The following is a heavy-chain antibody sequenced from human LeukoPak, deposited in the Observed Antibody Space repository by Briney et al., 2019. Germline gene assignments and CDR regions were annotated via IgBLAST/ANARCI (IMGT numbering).Heavy chain of an antibody. CDR2: INHSGST. Sequence: SETLSLTCAVYGGSFSGYYWSWIRQPPGKGLEWIGEINHSGSTNYNPSLKSRVTISVDTSKNQFSLKLSSVTAADTAVYYCARVSWNWFDPWGQETLVTVSS. V-gene: IGHV4-34*01. J-gene: IGHJ5*02. CDR3: ARVSWNWFDP. CDR1: GGSFSGYY.